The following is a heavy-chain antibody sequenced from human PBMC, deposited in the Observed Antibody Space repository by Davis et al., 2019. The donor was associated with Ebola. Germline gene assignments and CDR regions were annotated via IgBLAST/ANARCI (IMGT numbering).Heavy chain of an antibody. Sequence: PSETLSLTCAISGDTVSNLAWNWIRQSPSRGLEWLGRTYYTSKWFNDYAVSVKSRITVNPDTSKNQFSLQLDSVTPEDTAVYYCARGWLRSGLDYWGQGILVTVSS. CDR3: ARGWLRSGLDY. V-gene: IGHV6-1*01. CDR2: TYYTSKWFN. J-gene: IGHJ4*02. CDR1: GDTVSNLA. D-gene: IGHD3-22*01.